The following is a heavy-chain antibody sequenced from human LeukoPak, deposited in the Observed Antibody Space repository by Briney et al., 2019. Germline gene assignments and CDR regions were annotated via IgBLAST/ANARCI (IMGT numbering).Heavy chain of an antibody. Sequence: SETLSLTCTVSGGSISSSSYYWGWIRQPPGKGLEWIGYIYHSGSTYYNPSLKSRVTISVDRSKNQFSLKLSSVTAADTAVYYCARGRPGGSSGYYLVDYWGQGTLVTVSS. CDR1: GGSISSSSYY. CDR2: IYHSGST. V-gene: IGHV4-30-2*01. CDR3: ARGRPGGSSGYYLVDY. D-gene: IGHD3-22*01. J-gene: IGHJ4*02.